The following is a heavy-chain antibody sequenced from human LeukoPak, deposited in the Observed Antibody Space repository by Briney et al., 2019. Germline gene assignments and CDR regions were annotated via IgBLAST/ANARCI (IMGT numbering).Heavy chain of an antibody. CDR1: GGSISSGSYY. Sequence: TLSLTCTVSGGSISSGSYYWSWIRQPAGKGLEWIGRIYTSGSTNYNPSLKSRVTISVDTSKNQFSLKLSSVTAADTAVYYCARDVLLWFGESVINAFGIWGQGTMVTVSS. D-gene: IGHD3-10*01. V-gene: IGHV4-61*02. CDR3: ARDVLLWFGESVINAFGI. J-gene: IGHJ3*02. CDR2: IYTSGST.